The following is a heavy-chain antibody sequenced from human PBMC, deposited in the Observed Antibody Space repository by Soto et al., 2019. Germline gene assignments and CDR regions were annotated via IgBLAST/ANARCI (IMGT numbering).Heavy chain of an antibody. V-gene: IGHV3-7*03. Sequence: EMLLVESGGGLVQPGGSLRLSCVASGFTFSGYWMSWVRQAPGKGLEWVANINRDGSEEHYVDSVKGRFTISRDNAKNSVYLQMDMLRGDDSAVYYCASDPGPRSASIRGLGWFDPWGQGTLVTVSS. J-gene: IGHJ5*02. CDR1: GFTFSGYW. CDR3: ASDPGPRSASIRGLGWFDP. CDR2: INRDGSEE. D-gene: IGHD2-2*01.